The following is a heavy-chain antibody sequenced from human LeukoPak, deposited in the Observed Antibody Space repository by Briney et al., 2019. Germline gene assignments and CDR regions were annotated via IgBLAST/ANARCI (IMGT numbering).Heavy chain of an antibody. Sequence: SETLSLTCTVSGGSISSYYWSWIRQPPGKGLEWIGYIYYSGSTNYNPSLKSRDTISVDTSKNQFSLKLSSVTAADTAVYYCARDVVAAAGTWDYWGQGTLGTVSS. J-gene: IGHJ4*02. V-gene: IGHV4-59*12. CDR3: ARDVVAAAGTWDY. D-gene: IGHD6-13*01. CDR1: GGSISSYY. CDR2: IYYSGST.